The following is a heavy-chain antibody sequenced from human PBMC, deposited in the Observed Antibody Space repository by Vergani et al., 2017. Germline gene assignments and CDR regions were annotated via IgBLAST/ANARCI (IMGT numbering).Heavy chain of an antibody. CDR3: AKGGPRPERITIFGV. D-gene: IGHD3-3*01. J-gene: IGHJ4*02. CDR2: IYSGGST. CDR1: GFTVSSNY. V-gene: IGHV3-53*02. Sequence: EVQLVETGGGLIQPGGSLRLSCAASGFTVSSNYMSWVRQAPGKGLEWVSVIYSGGSTYYADSVKGRFTISRDNSKNTLYLQMNSLRAEDTAVYYCAKGGPRPERITIFGVWGQGTLVTVSS.